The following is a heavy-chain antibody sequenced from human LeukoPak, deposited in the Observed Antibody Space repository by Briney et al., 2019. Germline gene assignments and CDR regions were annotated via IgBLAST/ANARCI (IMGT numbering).Heavy chain of an antibody. J-gene: IGHJ2*01. CDR1: GFTFDDYA. CDR2: MNWNGGRT. V-gene: IGHV3-20*04. D-gene: IGHD6-19*01. CDR3: ARDSGYSSGWSAMQNWYFDF. Sequence: GGSLRLSCAASGFTFDDYAMSWVRQAPGKGLEWVSEMNWNGGRTAYADSVKGRFTISRDNAKNSLYLQINSLRAEDTALYYCARDSGYSSGWSAMQNWYFDFWGRGTLVTVSS.